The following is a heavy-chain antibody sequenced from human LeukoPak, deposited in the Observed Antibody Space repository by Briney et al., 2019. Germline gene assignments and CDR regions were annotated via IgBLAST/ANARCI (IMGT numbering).Heavy chain of an antibody. CDR1: GGSFSGYY. Sequence: SETLSLTCAVYGGSFSGYYWSWIRQPPGKGLEWIGEINHSGSTNYNPSLKSRVTISVGTSKNQFSLKLSSVTAADTAVYYCARGRGSSGWPFDYWGQGTLVTVSS. CDR3: ARGRGSSGWPFDY. V-gene: IGHV4-34*01. D-gene: IGHD6-19*01. CDR2: INHSGST. J-gene: IGHJ4*02.